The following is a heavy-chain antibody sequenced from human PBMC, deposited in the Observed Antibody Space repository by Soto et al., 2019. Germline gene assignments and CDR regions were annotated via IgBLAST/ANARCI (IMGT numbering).Heavy chain of an antibody. CDR2: ISSSGSDT. J-gene: IGHJ4*02. Sequence: QVQLVESGGGLVKPGGCLRLSCAASGFTFSDYYMSWIRQAPGKGLEWVSYISSSGSDTNYADSVKGRFTVSRDNAKNSLYLQMHSLRAEETAVYYCARSLRGYSGYSGYWGQGTLVTVSS. CDR1: GFTFSDYY. D-gene: IGHD5-12*01. V-gene: IGHV3-11*05. CDR3: ARSLRGYSGYSGY.